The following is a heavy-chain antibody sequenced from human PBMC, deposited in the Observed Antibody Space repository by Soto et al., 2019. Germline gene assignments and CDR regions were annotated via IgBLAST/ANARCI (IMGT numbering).Heavy chain of an antibody. D-gene: IGHD6-13*01. CDR2: IYHSGST. J-gene: IGHJ6*02. Sequence: PSETLSLTCAVSGGSISSGGYSWSWIRQPPGKGLEWIGYIYHSGSTYHNPSLKSRVTISVDRSKNQFSLKLSSVTAADTAVYYCARAIAAAGMYYYYYGMDVWGQGTTVTV. CDR3: ARAIAAAGMYYYYYGMDV. V-gene: IGHV4-30-2*01. CDR1: GGSISSGGYS.